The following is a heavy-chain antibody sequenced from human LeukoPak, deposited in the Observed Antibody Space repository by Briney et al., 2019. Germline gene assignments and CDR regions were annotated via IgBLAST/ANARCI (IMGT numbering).Heavy chain of an antibody. J-gene: IGHJ4*02. CDR3: ARDMYCGGDCYSGPDY. CDR1: GFTFSSYW. Sequence: AGGSLRLSCAASGFTFSSYWMSWVRQAPGKGLEWVANIKQDGSEKYYVDSVKGRFTISRDNAKNSLYLQMNSLRAEDTAVYYCARDMYCGGDCYSGPDYWGQGTLVTVSS. D-gene: IGHD2-21*02. CDR2: IKQDGSEK. V-gene: IGHV3-7*04.